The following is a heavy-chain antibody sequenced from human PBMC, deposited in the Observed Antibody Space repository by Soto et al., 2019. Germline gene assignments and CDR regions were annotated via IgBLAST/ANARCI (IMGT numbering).Heavy chain of an antibody. D-gene: IGHD5-18*01. J-gene: IGHJ6*02. CDR1: GGAFSSYA. V-gene: IGHV1-69*13. CDR2: IIPIFGTA. Sequence: SVKLSCKASGGAFSSYAISWVRQAPGQGLEWMGGIIPIFGTANYAQKFQGRVTITADESTSTAYMELSSLRSEDTAVYYCASRGYCHYYPYGMDVWGQGTTVTVSS. CDR3: ASRGYCHYYPYGMDV.